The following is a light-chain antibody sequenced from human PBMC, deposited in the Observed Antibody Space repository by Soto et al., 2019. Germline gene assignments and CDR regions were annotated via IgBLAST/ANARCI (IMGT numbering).Light chain of an antibody. J-gene: IGLJ1*01. CDR1: GSDVGDYNY. CDR3: SSYTSSSTL. Sequence: QSVLTQPPSASGSPGQSVTISCTGTGSDVGDYNYVSWYQQHPGKAPKLMIYEVNKRPSGVPDRFSGSKSGNTASLTVSGLQAEDEANYYCSSYTSSSTLFGTGTKVTVL. CDR2: EVN. V-gene: IGLV2-8*01.